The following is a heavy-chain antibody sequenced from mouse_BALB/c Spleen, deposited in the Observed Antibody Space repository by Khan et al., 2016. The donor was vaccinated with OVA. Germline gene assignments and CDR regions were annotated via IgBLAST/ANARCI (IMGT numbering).Heavy chain of an antibody. CDR1: GYSITSDYA. CDR2: ISYSGST. D-gene: IGHD1-1*01. Sequence: VQLKESGPGLVKPSQSLSLTYTVTGYSITSDYAWNWIRQFPGNKLEWMGYISYSGSTSYNPSLKSRISITRDTSKNQFFLQLNSVTTEDTATYYCARSLIYYYGSSPYWGQGTLVTVSA. J-gene: IGHJ3*01. V-gene: IGHV3-2*02. CDR3: ARSLIYYYGSSPY.